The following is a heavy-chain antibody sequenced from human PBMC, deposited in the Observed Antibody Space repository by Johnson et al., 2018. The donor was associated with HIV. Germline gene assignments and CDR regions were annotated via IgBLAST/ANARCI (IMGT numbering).Heavy chain of an antibody. J-gene: IGHJ3*02. CDR2: IKQEGSEK. V-gene: IGHV3-7*02. CDR3: ARPGRGRALGAFDI. CDR1: GFTFSSYW. Sequence: MQLVESGGGVVQPGRSLRLSCAASGFTFSSYWMSWVRQAPGKGLEWVANIKQEGSEKYYVDSVKGRFTISRDNAKNSLYLQMNSLRAEDKAVYYCARPGRGRALGAFDIWGQGTMVTVSS. D-gene: IGHD2-15*01.